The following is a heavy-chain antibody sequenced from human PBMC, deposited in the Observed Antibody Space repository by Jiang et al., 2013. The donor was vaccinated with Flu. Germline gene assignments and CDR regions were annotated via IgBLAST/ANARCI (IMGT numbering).Heavy chain of an antibody. D-gene: IGHD6-19*01. CDR2: INPNSGGT. CDR3: ARSNSSGWYAGGMDV. J-gene: IGHJ6*02. CDR1: GYTFTGYY. Sequence: SGAEVKKPGASVKVSCKASGYTFTGYYMHWVRQAPGQGLEWMGWINPNSGGTNYAQKFQGWVTMTRDTSISTAYMELSRLRSDDTAVYYCARSNSSGWYAGGMDVWGQGTTVTVSS. V-gene: IGHV1-2*04.